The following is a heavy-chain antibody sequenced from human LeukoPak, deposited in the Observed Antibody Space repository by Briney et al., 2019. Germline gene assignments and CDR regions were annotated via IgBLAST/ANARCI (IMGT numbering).Heavy chain of an antibody. CDR2: IYPGDSDT. Sequence: GESLKISCKGSGYSFTSYWIGWVRQMPGKGLEWMGIIYPGDSDTRYSPSFQGQVTISADKSISTAYLQWSSLKASDTAMYYCARHKLLIAAANTHYWFDPWGQGTLVTVSS. V-gene: IGHV5-51*01. CDR3: ARHKLLIAAANTHYWFDP. CDR1: GYSFTSYW. D-gene: IGHD6-13*01. J-gene: IGHJ5*02.